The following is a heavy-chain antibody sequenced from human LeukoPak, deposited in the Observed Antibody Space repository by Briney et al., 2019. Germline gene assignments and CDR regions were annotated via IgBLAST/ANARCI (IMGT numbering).Heavy chain of an antibody. V-gene: IGHV4-39*01. CDR3: ARQIVVVVAATQNYYYYMDV. D-gene: IGHD2-15*01. CDR1: GGSISSSSYY. CDR2: IYYSGST. J-gene: IGHJ6*03. Sequence: SETLSLTCTVSGGSISSSSYYWGWIRQPPGKGLEWIGSIYYSGSTYYNPSLKSRVTISVDTSKNQFSLKLSSVTAADTAVYYCARQIVVVVAATQNYYYYMDVWGKGTTVTVSS.